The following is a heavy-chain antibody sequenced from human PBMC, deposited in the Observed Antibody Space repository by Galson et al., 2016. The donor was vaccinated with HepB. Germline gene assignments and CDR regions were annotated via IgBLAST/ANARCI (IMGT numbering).Heavy chain of an antibody. CDR2: INPDSGGT. CDR1: GYTFTDYF. CDR3: ARGWSGAHEY. J-gene: IGHJ4*02. V-gene: IGHV1-2*02. D-gene: IGHD3-3*01. Sequence: SVKVSCKASGYTFTDYFIHWVRQAPGPGLEWLGWINPDSGGTNYAQNFQGRVTMTRDTSISTAYLAVSNLISDDTAVYYHARGWSGAHEYWGQGTLVTVSS.